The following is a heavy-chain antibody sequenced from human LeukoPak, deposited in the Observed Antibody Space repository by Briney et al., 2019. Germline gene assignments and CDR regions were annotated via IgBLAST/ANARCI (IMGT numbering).Heavy chain of an antibody. V-gene: IGHV4-34*01. J-gene: IGHJ1*01. CDR1: GGSISGYY. CDR3: ARGLVGLGYSQYFQH. Sequence: SETLSLTCTVSGGSISGYYWSWIRQPPGKGLEWIGEINHSGSTNYNPSLKSRVTISVDTSKNQFSLKLSSVAAADTAVYYCARGLVGLGYSQYFQHWGQGTLVTVSS. CDR2: INHSGST. D-gene: IGHD2-15*01.